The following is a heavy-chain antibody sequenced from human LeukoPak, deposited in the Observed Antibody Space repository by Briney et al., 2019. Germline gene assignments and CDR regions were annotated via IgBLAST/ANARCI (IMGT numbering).Heavy chain of an antibody. CDR1: GFTFSSYW. V-gene: IGHV3-7*01. J-gene: IGHJ3*02. Sequence: GGSLRLSCAASGFTFSSYWMNWARQAPGKGLEWVASINHNGNVNYYVDSVKGRFTISRDNAKNSLYLQMNSLRAEDTAVYYCASAITYAFDIWGQGTMVAVSS. CDR2: INHNGNVN. CDR3: ASAITYAFDI.